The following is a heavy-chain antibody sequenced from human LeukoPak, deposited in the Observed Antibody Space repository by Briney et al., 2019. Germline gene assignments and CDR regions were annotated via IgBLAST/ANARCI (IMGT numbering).Heavy chain of an antibody. Sequence: GGSLRLSCAASGFTFSSYAMSWVRPAPGKGLEWVSAISGSGGSTYYADSVKGRFTISRDNSKNTLYLQMNSLRAEDTAVYYCAKDQSWGPDYFDYWGQGTLVTVSS. CDR2: ISGSGGST. CDR3: AKDQSWGPDYFDY. J-gene: IGHJ4*02. D-gene: IGHD7-27*01. V-gene: IGHV3-23*01. CDR1: GFTFSSYA.